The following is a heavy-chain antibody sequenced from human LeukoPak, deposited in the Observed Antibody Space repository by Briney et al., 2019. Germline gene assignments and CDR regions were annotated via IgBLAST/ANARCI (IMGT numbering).Heavy chain of an antibody. CDR3: ARARSSSWYDWFDP. D-gene: IGHD6-13*01. J-gene: IGHJ5*02. V-gene: IGHV3-11*01. CDR2: ISSSGSSV. CDR1: GFTFSDYY. Sequence: GGSLRLSCAASGFTFSDYYMSWIRQAPGKGLEWVSYISSSGSSVYYADSVKGRFTISRDNAKNSLYLQMNSLRAEDTALYHCARARSSSWYDWFDPWGQGTLVTVSS.